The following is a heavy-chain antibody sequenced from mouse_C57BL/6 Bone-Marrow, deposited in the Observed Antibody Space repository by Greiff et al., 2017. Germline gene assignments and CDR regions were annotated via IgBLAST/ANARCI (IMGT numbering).Heavy chain of an antibody. Sequence: EVQLQESGGGLVKPGGSLKLSCAASGFTFSDYGMHWVRQAPEKGLEWVAYISSGSSTIYYADTVKGRFTISRDNAKNTLFLQMTSLRSEDTAMYYCESEYYYGSRDWYFDVWGTGTTVTVSS. V-gene: IGHV5-17*01. CDR1: GFTFSDYG. D-gene: IGHD1-1*01. CDR2: ISSGSSTI. J-gene: IGHJ1*03. CDR3: ESEYYYGSRDWYFDV.